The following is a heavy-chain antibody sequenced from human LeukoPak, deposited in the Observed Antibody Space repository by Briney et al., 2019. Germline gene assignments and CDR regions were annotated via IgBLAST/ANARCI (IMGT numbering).Heavy chain of an antibody. CDR3: AKYRRRELLHAFDI. CDR1: GGSISRHY. Sequence: SETLSLTCTVSGGSISRHYWSWIRQPPGKGLEWIAYIDYSRSTNYIPSLKSRVTILVDASKNQFSLKLSSVTAADTVVYHCAKYRRRELLHAFDIWGQGTMVTVSS. D-gene: IGHD1-26*01. J-gene: IGHJ3*02. V-gene: IGHV4-59*11. CDR2: IDYSRST.